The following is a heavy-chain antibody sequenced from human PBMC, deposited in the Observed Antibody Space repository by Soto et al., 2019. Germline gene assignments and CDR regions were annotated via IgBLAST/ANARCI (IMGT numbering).Heavy chain of an antibody. J-gene: IGHJ5*02. CDR2: IYSSGST. CDR1: GGSISSSSFH. D-gene: IGHD6-13*01. V-gene: IGHV4-39*01. CDR3: ARRERAAGTDWWFDP. Sequence: QLQLQESGPGLVKPSETLSLTCTVSGGSISSSSFHWGWIRQPPGKGLEWFGSIYSSGSTYYSPSLESRVTVSVDTSKTQFSLQLSSVTAADTAVFYCARRERAAGTDWWFDPWGQGTLVTVSS.